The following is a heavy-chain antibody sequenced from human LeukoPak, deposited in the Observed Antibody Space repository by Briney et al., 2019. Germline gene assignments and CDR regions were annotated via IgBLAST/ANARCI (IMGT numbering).Heavy chain of an antibody. CDR2: INPNSGGT. V-gene: IGHV1-2*02. D-gene: IGHD6-19*01. CDR3: ARAPGIAVANFYYYYYMDV. Sequence: ASVKVSCKASGYTFTGYYMHWVRQAPGQGLEWMGWINPNSGGTNYAQKFQGRVTITRNTSISTAYMELSSLRSEDTAVYYCARAPGIAVANFYYYYYMDVWGKGTTVTVSS. CDR1: GYTFTGYY. J-gene: IGHJ6*03.